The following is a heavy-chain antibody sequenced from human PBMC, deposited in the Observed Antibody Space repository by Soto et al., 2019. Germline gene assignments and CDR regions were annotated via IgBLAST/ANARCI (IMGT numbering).Heavy chain of an antibody. CDR2: IHNGERT. CDR3: SYGDSPGPIDH. J-gene: IGHJ4*02. D-gene: IGHD4-17*01. Sequence: SETLSLTCSVSGASISSYYWSWFRQAPGKGLEYIGYIHNGERTNYNPSLESRVTISGDTSKNQFSLRLSSVTAADTAMYYCSYGDSPGPIDHWGQGTLVAVSS. CDR1: GASISSYY. V-gene: IGHV4-59*01.